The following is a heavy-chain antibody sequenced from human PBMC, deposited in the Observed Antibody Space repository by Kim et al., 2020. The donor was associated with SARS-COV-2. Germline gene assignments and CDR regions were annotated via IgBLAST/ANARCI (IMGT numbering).Heavy chain of an antibody. CDR3: ARDEMGYYYDSSGYLYA. Sequence: SVKVSCKASGGTFSSYAISWVRQAPGQGLEWMGRIIPILGIANYAQKFQGRVTITADKSTSTAYMELSSLRSEDTAVYYCARDEMGYYYDSSGYLYAWGQGTLVTVSS. J-gene: IGHJ5*02. V-gene: IGHV1-69*04. D-gene: IGHD3-22*01. CDR1: GGTFSSYA. CDR2: IIPILGIA.